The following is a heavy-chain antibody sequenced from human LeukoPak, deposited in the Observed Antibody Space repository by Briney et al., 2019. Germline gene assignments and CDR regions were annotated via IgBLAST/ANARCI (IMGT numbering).Heavy chain of an antibody. CDR1: GGSISSYY. CDR3: ARVPINYYDSKGAFDI. CDR2: IYYSGST. J-gene: IGHJ3*02. D-gene: IGHD3-22*01. V-gene: IGHV4-59*01. Sequence: SETLSLTCTVSGGSISSYYWSWIRQPPGKGLEWIGYIYYSGSTNYNPSLKSRVTISVDTSKNQFSLKLSSVTAADTAVYYCARVPINYYDSKGAFDIWGQGTMVTVSS.